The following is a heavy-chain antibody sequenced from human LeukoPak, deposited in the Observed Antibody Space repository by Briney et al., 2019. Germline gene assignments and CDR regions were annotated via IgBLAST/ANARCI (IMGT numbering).Heavy chain of an antibody. J-gene: IGHJ4*02. V-gene: IGHV4-59*08. D-gene: IGHD2-21*02. Sequence: PSETLSLTCTVSGGSISYDYWSWSRQSPGKRLEWIGYIHYSGATNYSPSLKSRVTISVDTSKNQFSLKLSSVTAADTALYYCATLRGASTAVSDSWGQGALVTVSS. CDR2: IHYSGAT. CDR3: ATLRGASTAVSDS. CDR1: GGSISYDY.